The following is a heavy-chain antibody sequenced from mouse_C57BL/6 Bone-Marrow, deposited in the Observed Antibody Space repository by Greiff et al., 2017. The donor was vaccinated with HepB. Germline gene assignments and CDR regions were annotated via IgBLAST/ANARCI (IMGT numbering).Heavy chain of an antibody. CDR1: GYTFTDYY. J-gene: IGHJ3*01. Sequence: EVQLQQSGPVLVKPGASVKMSCKASGYTFTDYYMNWVKQSHGKSLEWIGVINPYNGGTSYNQKFKGKATLTVDKSSSTAYMELNSLTSEDSAVYYCARRWLRRLLFAYWGQGTLVTVSA. CDR2: INPYNGGT. CDR3: ARRWLRRLLFAY. D-gene: IGHD2-2*01. V-gene: IGHV1-19*01.